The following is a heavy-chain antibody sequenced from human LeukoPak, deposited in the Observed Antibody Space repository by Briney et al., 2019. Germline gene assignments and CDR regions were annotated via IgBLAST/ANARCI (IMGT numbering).Heavy chain of an antibody. CDR3: ARDKWEPRYAFDI. J-gene: IGHJ3*02. D-gene: IGHD1-26*01. Sequence: SETLSLTCAVCGGSFSGYYWSWIRQPPGKGLEWIGEINHSGSTNCNPSLKSRVTISVDKSKTQFSLKLSSVTAADTAVYYCARDKWEPRYAFDIWGQGTMVTVSS. V-gene: IGHV4-34*01. CDR1: GGSFSGYY. CDR2: INHSGST.